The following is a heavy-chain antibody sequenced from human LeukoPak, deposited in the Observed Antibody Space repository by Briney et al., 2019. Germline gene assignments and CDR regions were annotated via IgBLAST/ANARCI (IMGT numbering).Heavy chain of an antibody. CDR1: GGSISSGSYY. CDR3: ARNRDGYNSFDY. Sequence: SETLSLTCTVSGGSISSGSYYWSWIRQPAGKGLEWIGYIYYSGSTNYNPSLRSRVTISVDTSKNHFSLKLSSVTAADTAVYYCARNRDGYNSFDYWGQGTLVTVSS. D-gene: IGHD5-24*01. CDR2: IYYSGST. J-gene: IGHJ4*02. V-gene: IGHV4-61*10.